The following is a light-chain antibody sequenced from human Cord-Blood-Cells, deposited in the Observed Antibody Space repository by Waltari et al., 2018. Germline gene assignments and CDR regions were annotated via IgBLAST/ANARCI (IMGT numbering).Light chain of an antibody. J-gene: IGLJ7*01. CDR3: ASWYDSLSGQV. CDR2: MNN. V-gene: IGLV1-47*01. Sequence: QSVLTQPPSASGNPAKMAPTPCSGSSPNLGSNYVYWYQQLPGTSPKLLIYMNNERPSEIPGRFSGSKSGTSASLAISGLRSEEGADYYGASWYDSLSGQVFGGDTQLTVL. CDR1: SPNLGSNY.